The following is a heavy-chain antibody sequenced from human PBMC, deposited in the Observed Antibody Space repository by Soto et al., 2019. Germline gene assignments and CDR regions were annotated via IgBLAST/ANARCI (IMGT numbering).Heavy chain of an antibody. CDR1: GGTFSSYA. CDR3: ARPYDSSGYYYSYYYGMDV. Sequence: SVKVSCKASGGTFSSYAISWVRQAPGQGLEWMGGIIPIFGTANYAQKFQGRVTITADESTSTAHMELSSLRSEDTAVYYCARPYDSSGYYYSYYYGMDVWGQGTTVTVSS. CDR2: IIPIFGTA. J-gene: IGHJ6*02. D-gene: IGHD3-22*01. V-gene: IGHV1-69*13.